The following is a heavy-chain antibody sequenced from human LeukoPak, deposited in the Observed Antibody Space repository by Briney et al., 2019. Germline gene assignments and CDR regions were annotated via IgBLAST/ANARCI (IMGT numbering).Heavy chain of an antibody. V-gene: IGHV3-30-3*01. CDR1: GFTFSSYA. CDR3: ARVPYYDFWSGYYTTPYYYYGMDV. J-gene: IGHJ6*02. CDR2: ISYDGSNK. Sequence: PGGSLRLSCAASGFTFSSYAMHWVCQAPGKGLEWVAVISYDGSNKYYADSVKGRFTISRDNSKNTLYLQMKSLRAEDTAVYYCARVPYYDFWSGYYTTPYYYYGMDVWGQGTTVTVSS. D-gene: IGHD3-3*01.